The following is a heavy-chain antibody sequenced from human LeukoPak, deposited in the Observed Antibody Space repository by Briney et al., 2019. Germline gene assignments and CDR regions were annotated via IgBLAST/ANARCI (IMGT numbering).Heavy chain of an antibody. CDR3: ARDRRHWLASTIGRYNWFDP. J-gene: IGHJ5*02. Sequence: SETLSLTCTVSGGSISSGTYYWSWIRPPAGKGLEWIGRIYTSGSTNYNPSLKSPVTISVDTSKNQFSLKLSSVTAADTAVYYCARDRRHWLASTIGRYNWFDPWGQGTLVTVSS. D-gene: IGHD2/OR15-2a*01. CDR2: IYTSGST. CDR1: GGSISSGTYY. V-gene: IGHV4-61*02.